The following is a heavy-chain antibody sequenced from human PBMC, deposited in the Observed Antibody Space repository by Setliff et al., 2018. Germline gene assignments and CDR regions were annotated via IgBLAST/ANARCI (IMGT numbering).Heavy chain of an antibody. CDR1: GGTFSSYG. J-gene: IGHJ6*03. CDR2: TIPMFGTT. CDR3: AREGVDTRSSTDYRYYMDV. Sequence: ASVKVSCKASGGTFSSYGISWARQAPGQGLEWMGGTIPMFGTTNYAQKFQGRVRIITDESTSTAYMELSSLTSADTAVYYCAREGVDTRSSTDYRYYMDVWGKGTTVTVSS. V-gene: IGHV1-69*05. D-gene: IGHD5-18*01.